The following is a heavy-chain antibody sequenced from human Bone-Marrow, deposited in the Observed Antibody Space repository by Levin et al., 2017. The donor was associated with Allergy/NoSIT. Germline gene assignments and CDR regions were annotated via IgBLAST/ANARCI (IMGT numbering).Heavy chain of an antibody. CDR3: ARDDPGIGIDY. D-gene: IGHD1-14*01. CDR2: ISSDGSGT. V-gene: IGHV3-74*01. CDR1: GFTFSNYW. Sequence: PGGSLRLSCAASGFTFSNYWMHWVRQAPGKGPVWVSHISSDGSGTSYAASVKGRFTISRDNAQNTLDLQMNSLRAEDTAVYYCARDDPGIGIDYWGQGTLVTVSS. J-gene: IGHJ4*02.